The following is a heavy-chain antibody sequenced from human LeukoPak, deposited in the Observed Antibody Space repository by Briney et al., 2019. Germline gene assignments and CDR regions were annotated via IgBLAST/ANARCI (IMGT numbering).Heavy chain of an antibody. Sequence: SETLSLTCTVSGGSISSYYWSWIRQPPGKGLEWIGNIYSSGSTYYNASLQSRVTISIDTSKNQFSLRLNSVTAADTAMYYCAKSGGYGLIDYWGQGTRVTVSS. CDR2: IYSSGST. D-gene: IGHD1-26*01. CDR3: AKSGGYGLIDY. V-gene: IGHV4-59*04. J-gene: IGHJ4*02. CDR1: GGSISSYY.